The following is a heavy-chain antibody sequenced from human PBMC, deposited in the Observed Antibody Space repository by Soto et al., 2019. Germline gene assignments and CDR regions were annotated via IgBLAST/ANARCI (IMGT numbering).Heavy chain of an antibody. J-gene: IGHJ5*02. CDR1: GFSLSNARMG. CDR3: ARIILGENGGNWYDP. V-gene: IGHV2-26*01. Sequence: QVTLKESGPVLVKPTETLTLTCTVSGFSLSNARMGVSWIRQPPGKALEWLAHIFSNDEKSYSTSLKSSLTLSKDPSKSQVVLTMTNMDPVDTATYYCARIILGENGGNWYDPWGQGTLVTVSS. D-gene: IGHD1-1*01. CDR2: IFSNDEK.